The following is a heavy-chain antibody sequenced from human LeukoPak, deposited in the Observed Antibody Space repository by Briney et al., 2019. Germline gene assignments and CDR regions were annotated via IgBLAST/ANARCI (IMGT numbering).Heavy chain of an antibody. CDR3: ARVLYCGGDCHPAANWFDP. CDR2: ISSSSSYI. D-gene: IGHD2-21*02. J-gene: IGHJ5*02. CDR1: GFTFSSYS. Sequence: GGSLRLSCAASGFTFSSYSMNWVRQAPGKGLEWVSSISSSSSYIYYADSVKGRFTISRDNAKNSLYLQMNSLRAEDRAVYYCARVLYCGGDCHPAANWFDPWGQGTLVTVSS. V-gene: IGHV3-21*01.